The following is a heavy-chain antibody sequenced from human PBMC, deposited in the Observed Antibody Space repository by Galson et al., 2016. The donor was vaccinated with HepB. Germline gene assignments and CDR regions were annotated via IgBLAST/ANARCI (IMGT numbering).Heavy chain of an antibody. CDR1: GYTSINYG. J-gene: IGHJ6*02. CDR3: ATSRRVIMLPGGYYYYGMEV. D-gene: IGHD2/OR15-2a*01. Sequence: SVKVSCKASGYTSINYGFNWVRQAPGQGLEWMGWISAYNGNTHYAQKLQSRVTMTTHTPTSTAYMELRNLRSDDTAAYYCATSRRVIMLPGGYYYYGMEVWGQGTTVTVSS. CDR2: ISAYNGNT. V-gene: IGHV1-18*01.